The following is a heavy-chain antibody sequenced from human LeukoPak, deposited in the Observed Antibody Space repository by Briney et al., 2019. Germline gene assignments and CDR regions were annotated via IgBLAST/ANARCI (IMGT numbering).Heavy chain of an antibody. CDR3: AKDQCSSTSCHFDY. CDR1: GFTFDDYA. D-gene: IGHD2-2*01. J-gene: IGHJ4*02. V-gene: IGHV3-9*03. Sequence: PGRSLRLSCAASGFTFDDYAMHWVRQAPGKGLEWVSGISWNSGRIGYADSVKGRFTISRDNAKNSLYLQMNSLRAEDMALYYCAKDQCSSTSCHFDYWGQGTLVTISS. CDR2: ISWNSGRI.